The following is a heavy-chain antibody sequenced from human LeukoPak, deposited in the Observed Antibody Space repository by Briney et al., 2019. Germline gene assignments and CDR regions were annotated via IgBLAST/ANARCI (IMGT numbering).Heavy chain of an antibody. J-gene: IGHJ3*02. CDR1: GFTFDDYA. Sequence: GRSLRLSCAASGFTFDDYAMHWVRQAPGKGLEWVSGISWNSGGIGYADSVKGRFTISRDNAKNSLYLQMNSLRAEDMALYYCAKDKGYSGYDDNAFDIWGQGTMVTVSS. CDR2: ISWNSGGI. D-gene: IGHD5-12*01. CDR3: AKDKGYSGYDDNAFDI. V-gene: IGHV3-9*03.